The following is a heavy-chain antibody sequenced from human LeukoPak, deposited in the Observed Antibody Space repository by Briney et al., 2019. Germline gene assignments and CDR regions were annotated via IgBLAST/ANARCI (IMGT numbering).Heavy chain of an antibody. J-gene: IGHJ4*02. Sequence: PSETLSLTCAVSGGSISSSNWWSWVRQPPGKGLEWIGEIYHSGSTNYNSSLKSRVTISVDKSKNQFSLKLSSVTAADTAVYYCARQVTFGYAYAYYFDYWGQGSLVTVSS. CDR3: ARQVTFGYAYAYYFDY. D-gene: IGHD5-18*01. CDR2: IYHSGST. CDR1: GGSISSSNW. V-gene: IGHV4-4*02.